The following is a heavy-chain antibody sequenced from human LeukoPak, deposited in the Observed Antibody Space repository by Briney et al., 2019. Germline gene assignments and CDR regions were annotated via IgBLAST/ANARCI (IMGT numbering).Heavy chain of an antibody. CDR1: GYTGTSYG. Sequence: ASVKVSFKASGYTGTSYGINWVRQPPGQGLERMGWMRAYNGNTSYAQQPHSRVTMTTDTSTSTAYMKPRSLRSDDPAVYYCARYKLDYDYVCRSYPLKVADAFDIWGQGTMVTVSS. V-gene: IGHV1-18*04. D-gene: IGHD3-16*01. CDR3: ARYKLDYDYVCRSYPLKVADAFDI. J-gene: IGHJ3*02. CDR2: MRAYNGNT.